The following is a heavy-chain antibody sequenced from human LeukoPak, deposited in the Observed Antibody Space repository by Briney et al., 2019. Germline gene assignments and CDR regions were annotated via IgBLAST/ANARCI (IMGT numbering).Heavy chain of an antibody. J-gene: IGHJ3*02. Sequence: PGRSLRLSCAACGFTFSSYAMHWVRQAPGKGLEWVAVISYDGSNKYYADSVKGRFTISRDNSKNTLYLQMNSLRAEDTAVYYCARDRRDPPNDAFDIWGQGTMVTVSS. CDR3: ARDRRDPPNDAFDI. V-gene: IGHV3-30-3*01. CDR1: GFTFSSYA. CDR2: ISYDGSNK.